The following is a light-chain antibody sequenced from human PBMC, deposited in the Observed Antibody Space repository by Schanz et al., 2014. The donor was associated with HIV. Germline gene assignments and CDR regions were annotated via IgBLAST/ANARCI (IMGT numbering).Light chain of an antibody. V-gene: IGKV1-39*01. CDR2: AAS. Sequence: DIQMTQSPSSVSASVGDRVSITCRASHIISSYLAWYQQKPGKAPNLLIFAASTLKRGVPSRFSGTGSGTDFTLTITKLQPEDFAHYFCQQSFTTPSITFGQGTRLEIK. CDR1: HIISSY. CDR3: QQSFTTPSIT. J-gene: IGKJ5*01.